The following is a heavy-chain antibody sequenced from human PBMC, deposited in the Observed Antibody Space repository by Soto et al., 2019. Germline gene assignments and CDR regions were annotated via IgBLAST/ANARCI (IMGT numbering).Heavy chain of an antibody. D-gene: IGHD5-12*01. Sequence: QVQLQESGPGLVKPSQTLSLTCTVSGGSISSGDYYWSWIRQPTGKGLEWIGYIYYSGSTYYNPSLKSRVTISVDTSKNQFSLKLSSVTAADTAVYYCARVRRWLPKAYWYFDLWGRGTLVTVSS. CDR1: GGSISSGDYY. CDR2: IYYSGST. J-gene: IGHJ2*01. CDR3: ARVRRWLPKAYWYFDL. V-gene: IGHV4-30-4*01.